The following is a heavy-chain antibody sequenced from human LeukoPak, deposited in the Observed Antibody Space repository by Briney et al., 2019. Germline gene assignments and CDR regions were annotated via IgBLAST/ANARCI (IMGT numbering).Heavy chain of an antibody. CDR3: ARRSYSSPSTHTYYYYYMDV. D-gene: IGHD6-6*01. J-gene: IGHJ6*03. Sequence: ASVKVSCKASGYTFTSYGISWVRQAPGQGLEWMGWISAYNGNTNYAQKLQGRVTMTTDTSTSTAYMELSSLRSEDTAVYYCARRSYSSPSTHTYYYYYMDVWGKGTTVTVSS. V-gene: IGHV1-18*01. CDR1: GYTFTSYG. CDR2: ISAYNGNT.